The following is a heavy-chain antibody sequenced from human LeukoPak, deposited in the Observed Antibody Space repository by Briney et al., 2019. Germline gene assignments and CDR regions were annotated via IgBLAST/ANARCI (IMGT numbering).Heavy chain of an antibody. CDR1: GYSLTELS. V-gene: IGHV1-24*01. Sequence: VASVKVSCKVSGYSLTELSMQWVREAPGKGLEWMGGFDPEDGETIYAQKFQGRVTMTEDTSTDTAYMELSSLRSEDTAVYYCATDFSFGSGWYWGFDPWGQGTLVTVSS. J-gene: IGHJ5*02. CDR2: FDPEDGET. CDR3: ATDFSFGSGWYWGFDP. D-gene: IGHD6-19*01.